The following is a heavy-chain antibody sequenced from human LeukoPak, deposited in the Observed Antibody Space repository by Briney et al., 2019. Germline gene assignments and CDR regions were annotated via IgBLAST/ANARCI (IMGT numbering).Heavy chain of an antibody. CDR2: IYTSGST. CDR1: GGSISSGSYY. Sequence: SETLSLTCTVSGGSISSGSYYWSWIRQPAGKGLEWIGRIYTSGSTNYNPSLKSRVAISVDTSKNQFSLKLSSVTAADTAVYYCARIKEDYYGSGSVIDYWGQGTLVTVSS. CDR3: ARIKEDYYGSGSVIDY. J-gene: IGHJ4*02. V-gene: IGHV4-61*02. D-gene: IGHD3-10*01.